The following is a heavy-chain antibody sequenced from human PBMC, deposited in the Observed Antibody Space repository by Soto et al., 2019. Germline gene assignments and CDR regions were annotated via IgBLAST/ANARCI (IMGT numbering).Heavy chain of an antibody. V-gene: IGHV3-11*06. CDR2: ISGTSSYI. CDR1: GFTFSDYY. D-gene: IGHD3-10*01. CDR3: ETGNNYDNAGYQYFQY. Sequence: GVSLRLSCAASGFTFSDYYMSWIRQSPGKGLEWVSYISGTSSYINYADSVKGRFTISRDNAKNSLYLEMNSLRVEDTAVYYSETGNNYDNAGYQYFQYWDQRTLVTVSS. J-gene: IGHJ4*02.